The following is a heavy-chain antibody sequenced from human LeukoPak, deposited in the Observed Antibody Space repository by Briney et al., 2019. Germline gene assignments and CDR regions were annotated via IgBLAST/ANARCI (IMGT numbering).Heavy chain of an antibody. D-gene: IGHD3-3*01. CDR2: ISYDGSNK. CDR3: ARDLTPPALKFLEWLLPGDY. V-gene: IGHV3-30*04. Sequence: GRSLRLSCAASGFTFSSYAMHWVRQAPGKGLEWVAVISYDGSNKYYADSVKGRFTISRDNSKNTLYLQMNSLRAEDTAVYYCARDLTPPALKFLEWLLPGDYWGQGTLVTVSS. J-gene: IGHJ4*02. CDR1: GFTFSSYA.